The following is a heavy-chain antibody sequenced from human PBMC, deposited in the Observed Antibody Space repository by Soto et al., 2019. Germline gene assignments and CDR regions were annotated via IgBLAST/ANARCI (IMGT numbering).Heavy chain of an antibody. Sequence: PGGSLRLSCAASGFTVSITYMTWVRQAPGKGLEWVSVIYTGGSTYYADSVKGRFTISRDNSKNTLYLQMNSLRAEDTAVYYCARVDFRSGYSSWFDPWGQGTLVTVSS. J-gene: IGHJ5*02. D-gene: IGHD3-3*01. CDR3: ARVDFRSGYSSWFDP. CDR2: IYTGGST. V-gene: IGHV3-53*01. CDR1: GFTVSITY.